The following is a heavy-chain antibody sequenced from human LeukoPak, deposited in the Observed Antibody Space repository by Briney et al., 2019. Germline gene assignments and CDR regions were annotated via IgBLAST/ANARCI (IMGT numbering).Heavy chain of an antibody. V-gene: IGHV1-3*01. J-gene: IGHJ4*02. CDR1: GYTFTSYA. Sequence: AASVKVSCKASGYTFTSYAMHWVRQAPGQRLEWMGWINAGNGNTKYSQKFQGRVTITRDTSASTAYMELSSLRSEDTAVYYCARGLTTVVPVDYWGQGTLVTVSS. D-gene: IGHD4-23*01. CDR2: INAGNGNT. CDR3: ARGLTTVVPVDY.